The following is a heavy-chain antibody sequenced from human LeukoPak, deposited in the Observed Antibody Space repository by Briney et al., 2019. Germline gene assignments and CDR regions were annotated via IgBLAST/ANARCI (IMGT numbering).Heavy chain of an antibody. CDR2: INHSGST. V-gene: IGHV4-34*01. CDR3: ARLSRRRSYTPFDY. J-gene: IGHJ4*02. D-gene: IGHD1-26*01. Sequence: SETLSLTCAVYGGSFSGYYWSWIRQPPGKGLEWIGEINHSGSTNYNPSLKSRVTISVDTSKNQFSLKLSSVTAADTAVYYCARLSRRRSYTPFDYWGQGTLVTVSS. CDR1: GGSFSGYY.